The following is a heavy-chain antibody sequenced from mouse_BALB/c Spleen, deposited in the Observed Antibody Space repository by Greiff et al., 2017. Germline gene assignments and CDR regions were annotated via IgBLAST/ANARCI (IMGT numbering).Heavy chain of an antibody. J-gene: IGHJ4*01. CDR2: ISTYYGNT. CDR1: GYTFTDYA. Sequence: QVQLQQSGPELVRPGVSVKISCKGSGYTFTDYAMHWVKQSHAKSLEWIGVISTYYGNTNYNQKFKGKATMTVDKSSSTAYMELARLTSEDSAIYYCAREATMSTGYAMDYWGQGTAVTVSA. V-gene: IGHV1-67*01. CDR3: AREATMSTGYAMDY. D-gene: IGHD2-4*01.